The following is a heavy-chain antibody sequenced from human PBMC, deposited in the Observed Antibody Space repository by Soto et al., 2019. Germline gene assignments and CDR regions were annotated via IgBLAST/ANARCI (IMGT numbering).Heavy chain of an antibody. Sequence: SETLSLTCTVSGGSISSGDYYWSWIRQPPGKGLEWIGYIYYSGSTYYNPSLKSRVTISVDTSKNQFSLKLSSVTAADTAVYYCARGSSSWYGGADYFDYWGQGTLVTVSS. D-gene: IGHD6-13*01. V-gene: IGHV4-30-4*01. J-gene: IGHJ4*02. CDR1: GGSISSGDYY. CDR3: ARGSSSWYGGADYFDY. CDR2: IYYSGST.